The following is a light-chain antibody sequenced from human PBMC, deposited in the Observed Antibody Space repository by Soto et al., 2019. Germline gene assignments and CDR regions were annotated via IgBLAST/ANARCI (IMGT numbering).Light chain of an antibody. Sequence: EVVFTQSQSTLSLSPGERATLSCRASQSVSSSYLAWYQQKPGQAPRLLIYGASSRATGIPDRFSGSGSGTDFTLTISRLEPEDFAVYYCQQYGSSQITFGQGTRLEIK. CDR2: GAS. J-gene: IGKJ5*01. CDR1: QSVSSSY. V-gene: IGKV3-20*01. CDR3: QQYGSSQIT.